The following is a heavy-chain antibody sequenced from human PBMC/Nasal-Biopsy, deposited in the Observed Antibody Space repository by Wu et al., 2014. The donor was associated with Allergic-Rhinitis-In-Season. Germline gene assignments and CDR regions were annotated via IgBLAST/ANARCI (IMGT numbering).Heavy chain of an antibody. J-gene: IGHJ4*02. CDR2: IDGSGNRA. Sequence: LRLSCAASGFTFSTYAMSWVRQAPGKGLQWVSGIDGSGNRAFYTDSVMGRFTVSRDNSKNTLYLQIDSLRAEDTAVYHCAKDGGYSSGWHTGWGQGTLVTV. CDR3: AKDGGYSSGWHTG. D-gene: IGHD6-19*01. CDR1: GFTFSTYA. V-gene: IGHV3-23*01.